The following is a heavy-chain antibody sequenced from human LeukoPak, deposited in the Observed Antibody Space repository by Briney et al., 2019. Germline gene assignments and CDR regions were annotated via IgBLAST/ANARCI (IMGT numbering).Heavy chain of an antibody. CDR2: ISYEGSDK. V-gene: IGHV3-30-3*01. D-gene: IGHD4-23*01. J-gene: IGHJ4*02. CDR1: GFTFSSYA. Sequence: PGGSLRLSCAASGFTFSSYAMHWVRQAPGKGLGWVAVISYEGSDKYYADNVKGPFTIYKDNSTNTLYMKMHSLRAEDTAVYYCARAPDYGGNIDYWGQGTLVTVSS. CDR3: ARAPDYGGNIDY.